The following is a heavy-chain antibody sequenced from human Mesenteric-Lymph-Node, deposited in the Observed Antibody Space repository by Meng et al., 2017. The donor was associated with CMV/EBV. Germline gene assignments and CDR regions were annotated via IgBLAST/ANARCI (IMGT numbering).Heavy chain of an antibody. CDR2: ISFDGSNK. D-gene: IGHD3-3*01. V-gene: IGHV3-30-3*01. Sequence: GGSLRLSCAASGFTFSTYTMHWVRQAPGKGLEWVAAISFDGSNKYYADSVKGRFTISRDNSKNTVSLQMNSLKTEDTAVYYCTTLRFLEWAHDYYGMDVWGQGTTVTVSS. J-gene: IGHJ6*02. CDR3: TTLRFLEWAHDYYGMDV. CDR1: GFTFSTYT.